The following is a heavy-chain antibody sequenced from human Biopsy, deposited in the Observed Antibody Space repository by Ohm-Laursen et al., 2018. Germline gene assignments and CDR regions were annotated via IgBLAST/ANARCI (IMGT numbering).Heavy chain of an antibody. CDR2: IYSGGNT. D-gene: IGHD2/OR15-2a*01. CDR3: ARGMRTTGWPYFDY. CDR1: GGSISSYY. Sequence: SQTLSLTCTVSGGSISSYYWSWIRQPPGQGLQYIGFIYSGGNTNYNPSLRSRVTMSADTSKNQFSLRLNSVTAADTAVYYCARGMRTTGWPYFDYWGQGILVTVSS. J-gene: IGHJ4*02. V-gene: IGHV4-59*01.